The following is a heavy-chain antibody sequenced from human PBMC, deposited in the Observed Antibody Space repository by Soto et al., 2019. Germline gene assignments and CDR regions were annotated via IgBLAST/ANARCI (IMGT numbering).Heavy chain of an antibody. CDR2: MNPNSGNT. J-gene: IGHJ5*02. CDR3: ARPRRDGFGRWFDP. Sequence: QVQLVQSGAEVKKPGASVKVSCKASGYTFTSYDINWVRQATGQGLEWMGWMNPNSGNTGYAQKFQGRVTMTRNTSISTAYMELSSLRSEDTAVYYWARPRRDGFGRWFDPWGQGTLVTVSS. CDR1: GYTFTSYD. D-gene: IGHD3-16*01. V-gene: IGHV1-8*01.